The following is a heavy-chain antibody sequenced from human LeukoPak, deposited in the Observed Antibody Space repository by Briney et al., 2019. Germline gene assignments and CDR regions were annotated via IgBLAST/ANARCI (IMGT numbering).Heavy chain of an antibody. CDR2: ISYDGSNK. Sequence: PGRSLRLSCAASGFTFSSYVIHWVRQAPGKGLEWVAVISYDGSNKYYADSVKGRFTISRDNSKNTGYLQMNSLRAEDTAVYYCARAANWNDGGFDYWGQGTLVTVSS. CDR3: ARAANWNDGGFDY. CDR1: GFTFSSYV. D-gene: IGHD1-1*01. J-gene: IGHJ4*02. V-gene: IGHV3-30*04.